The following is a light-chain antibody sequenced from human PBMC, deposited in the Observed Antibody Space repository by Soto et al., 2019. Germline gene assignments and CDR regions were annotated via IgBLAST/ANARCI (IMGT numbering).Light chain of an antibody. J-gene: IGKJ1*01. CDR3: QQYNNWPPWT. CDR1: QSVSSN. V-gene: IGKV3-15*01. Sequence: EIVMTQSPATLSVSPGERATLSCRASQSVSSNLAWYQQKPCHAPRLLIYGASTRATGIPARFSGSGSGTEFTLTISRLQSKDFAVYYCQQYNNWPPWTFGQGTKGDIK. CDR2: GAS.